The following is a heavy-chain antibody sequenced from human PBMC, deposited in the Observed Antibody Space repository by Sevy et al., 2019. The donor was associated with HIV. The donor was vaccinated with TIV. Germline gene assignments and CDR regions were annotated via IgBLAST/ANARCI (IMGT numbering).Heavy chain of an antibody. CDR1: GFTFSSYG. CDR3: AREQSGSRWYYYGMDV. V-gene: IGHV3-30*02. J-gene: IGHJ6*02. CDR2: IRYDGSNK. D-gene: IGHD3-22*01. Sequence: GGSLRLSCAASGFTFSSYGMHWVRQAPGKGLEWVAFIRYDGSNKYYADSVKGRFTISRDNSKNTLYLQMNSLRAEDTGVYYCAREQSGSRWYYYGMDVWGQGTTVTVSS.